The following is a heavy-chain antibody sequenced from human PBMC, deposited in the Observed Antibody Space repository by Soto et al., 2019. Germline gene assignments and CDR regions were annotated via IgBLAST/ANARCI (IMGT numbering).Heavy chain of an antibody. CDR3: ATRTDYYYGSGSLGGMDV. CDR1: GGSISSGGYY. D-gene: IGHD3-10*01. V-gene: IGHV4-31*03. CDR2: IYYSGST. Sequence: QVQLQESGPGLVKPSQTLSLTCTVSGGSISSGGYYWSWIRQLPGKGLGWIGYIYYSGSTYYNPSLKSRVTISVDTSKNQFSLKLNSVTAADTAVYYCATRTDYYYGSGSLGGMDVWGQGTTVTVSS. J-gene: IGHJ6*02.